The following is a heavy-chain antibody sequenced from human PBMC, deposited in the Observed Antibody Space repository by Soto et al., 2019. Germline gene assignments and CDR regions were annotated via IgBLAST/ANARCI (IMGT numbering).Heavy chain of an antibody. Sequence: ASVKVSCKASGYTFTNNDVTWVRQATGQGLEWMGWMNPGSGDTGYAQKFQGRVTMTRNISIATAYMELSSLRSEDTAIYYCARMATFGSLNWFDPWGQGTLVTVSS. CDR3: ARMATFGSLNWFDP. V-gene: IGHV1-8*01. J-gene: IGHJ5*02. CDR1: GYTFTNND. CDR2: MNPGSGDT. D-gene: IGHD3-10*01.